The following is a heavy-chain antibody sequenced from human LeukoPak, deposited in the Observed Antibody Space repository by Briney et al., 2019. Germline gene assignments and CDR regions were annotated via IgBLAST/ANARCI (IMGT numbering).Heavy chain of an antibody. J-gene: IGHJ4*02. D-gene: IGHD2/OR15-2a*01. CDR1: GFTFSSYS. CDR2: ISSSSSYI. CDR3: VRDWAPASMQAAPFDC. V-gene: IGHV3-21*01. Sequence: GGSLRLSCAASGFTFSSYSMNWVRQAPGKGLEWVSSISSSSSYIYYADSVKGRFTISRDNAKNSLYLQMNSLRAEDTAVYYCVRDWAPASMQAAPFDCWGQGTLVTVSS.